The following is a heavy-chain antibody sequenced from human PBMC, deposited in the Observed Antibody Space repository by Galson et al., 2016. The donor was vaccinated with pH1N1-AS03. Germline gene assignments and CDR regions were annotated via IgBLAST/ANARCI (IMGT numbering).Heavy chain of an antibody. CDR2: ISPQNGNT. Sequence: SVKVSCKASGYTFSNFGMSWVRQAPGQGLEWMGWISPQNGNTQYAQRLEGRVTMTTDTSTSTAYMELWSMTYDDTAVYYWAGAAPFDPWGQGTLVIVSS. D-gene: IGHD2-15*01. CDR3: AGAAPFDP. CDR1: GYTFSNFG. J-gene: IGHJ5*02. V-gene: IGHV1-18*04.